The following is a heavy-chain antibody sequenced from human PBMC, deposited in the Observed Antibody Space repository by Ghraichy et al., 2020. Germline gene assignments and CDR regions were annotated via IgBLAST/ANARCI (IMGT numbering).Heavy chain of an antibody. D-gene: IGHD2-21*01. CDR1: GDSINTRSNY. Sequence: SETLSLTCTVSGDSINTRSNYWVWIRQPPGKGLEWIGSIYYSGNTYYNPSLTSRVTISIDTSKNQSSLKLSSVTAADTAVYYCARQVGHCGGDRCYSFEYWGQGTLVTVSS. CDR3: ARQVGHCGGDRCYSFEY. CDR2: IYYSGNT. V-gene: IGHV4-39*01. J-gene: IGHJ4*02.